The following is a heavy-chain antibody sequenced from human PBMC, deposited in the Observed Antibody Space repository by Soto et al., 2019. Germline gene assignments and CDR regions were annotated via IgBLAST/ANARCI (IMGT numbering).Heavy chain of an antibody. Sequence: VQLVESGGGLVQPGGSLRLSCAASGFTFSSYWMHWVRQAPGKGLVWVSRINSDGSSTSYADSVKGRFTISRDNAKNTLYLQMNSLRAEDTAVYYCATSYDILTGYYTRWSFDIWGQGTMVTVSS. CDR2: INSDGSST. CDR1: GFTFSSYW. D-gene: IGHD3-9*01. J-gene: IGHJ3*02. CDR3: ATSYDILTGYYTRWSFDI. V-gene: IGHV3-74*01.